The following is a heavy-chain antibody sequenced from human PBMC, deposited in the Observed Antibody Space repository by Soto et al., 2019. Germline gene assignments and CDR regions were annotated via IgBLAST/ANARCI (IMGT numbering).Heavy chain of an antibody. CDR1: GGSISSGGYS. CDR2: IYHSGST. D-gene: IGHD2-15*01. J-gene: IGHJ5*02. V-gene: IGHV4-30-2*01. Sequence: TLSLTCAVSGGSISSGGYSWSWIRQPPGKGLEWIGHIYHSGSTYYNPSLKSRVTISVDRSKNQFSLKLSSVTAADTAVYYCARERERYCSGGSCQQGWFDPWGQGTLVTVSS. CDR3: ARERERYCSGGSCQQGWFDP.